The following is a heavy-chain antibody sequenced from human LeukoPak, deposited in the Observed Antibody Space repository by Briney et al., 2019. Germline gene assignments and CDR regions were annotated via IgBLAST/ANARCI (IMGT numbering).Heavy chain of an antibody. CDR3: ARGLRFLEWLPTNAFDI. V-gene: IGHV1-8*01. Sequence: ASVKVSCKASGYTFTSYDINWVRQATGQGLEWMGWMNPNSGNTGYAQKFQGRVTMTRNTSISTAYMELSSLRSEDTAMYYCARGLRFLEWLPTNAFDIWGQGTMVTVSS. CDR1: GYTFTSYD. D-gene: IGHD3-3*01. J-gene: IGHJ3*02. CDR2: MNPNSGNT.